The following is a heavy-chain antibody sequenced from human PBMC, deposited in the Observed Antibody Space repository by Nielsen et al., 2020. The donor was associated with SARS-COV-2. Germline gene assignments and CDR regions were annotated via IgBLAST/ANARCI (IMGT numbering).Heavy chain of an antibody. CDR1: GFTFSSYS. V-gene: IGHV3-21*04. CDR2: ISSSSSYI. Sequence: GESLKISCAASGFTFSSYSMNWVRQAPGKGLEWVSSISSSSSYIYYADSVKGRFTISRDNAKNSLYLQMNSLRAEDTALYYCASLPGPPYYYGMDVWGQGTTVTVSS. CDR3: ASLPGPPYYYGMDV. D-gene: IGHD1-14*01. J-gene: IGHJ6*02.